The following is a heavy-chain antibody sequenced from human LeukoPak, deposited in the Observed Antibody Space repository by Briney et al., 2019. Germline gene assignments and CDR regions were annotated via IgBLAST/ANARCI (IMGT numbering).Heavy chain of an antibody. CDR3: AAKVKGSVLWWRRYYFDY. J-gene: IGHJ4*02. CDR1: GYSISSGYY. Sequence: ASETLSLTCTVSGYSISSGYYWGWIRQPPGKGLEWIGSIYHSGSTYYNPSLKSRVTISVDTSKNQFSLKLSSVTAADTAVYYCAAKVKGSVLWWRRYYFDYWGQGTLVTVSS. D-gene: IGHD2-21*01. V-gene: IGHV4-38-2*02. CDR2: IYHSGST.